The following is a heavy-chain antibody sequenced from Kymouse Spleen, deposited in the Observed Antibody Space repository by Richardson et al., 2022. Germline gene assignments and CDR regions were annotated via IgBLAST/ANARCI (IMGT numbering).Heavy chain of an antibody. CDR2: IKQDGSEK. CDR1: GFTFSSYW. CDR3: AREIAARPYYFDY. D-gene: IGHD6-6*01. J-gene: IGHJ4*02. V-gene: IGHV3-7*01. Sequence: EVQLVESGGGLVQPGGSLRLSCAASGFTFSSYWMSWVRQAPGKGLEWVANIKQDGSEKYYVDSVKGRFTISRDNAKNSLYLQMNSLRAEDTAVYYCAREIAARPYYFDYWGQGTLVTVSS.